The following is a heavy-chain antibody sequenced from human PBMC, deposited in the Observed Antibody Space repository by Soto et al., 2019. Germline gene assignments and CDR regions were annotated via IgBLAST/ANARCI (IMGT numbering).Heavy chain of an antibody. V-gene: IGHV4-34*01. Sequence: PSETLSLACAVYGGSFSGYYWSWIRQPPGKGLEWIGEINHSGSTNYNPSLKSRVTISVDTSKNQFSLKLSSVTAADTAVYYCARGIAAAGTKGTGRLDYWGQGTLVTVSS. CDR3: ARGIAAAGTKGTGRLDY. CDR1: GGSFSGYY. CDR2: INHSGST. D-gene: IGHD6-13*01. J-gene: IGHJ4*02.